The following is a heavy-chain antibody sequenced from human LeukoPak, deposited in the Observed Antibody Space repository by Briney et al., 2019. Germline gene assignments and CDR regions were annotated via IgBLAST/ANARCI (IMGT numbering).Heavy chain of an antibody. V-gene: IGHV3-7*01. D-gene: IGHD2-21*01. CDR2: IKQDGSEK. J-gene: IGHJ6*02. CDR1: EFTFSSHD. Sequence: PGGSLRLSCAASEFTFSSHDMRWVRQAPGKGLEWVANIKQDGSEKDYVDSVKGRFTISRDNAKNSLYLQMNSLRAEDTAVYYCARYCGGDCYGMDVWGQGTTVTVSS. CDR3: ARYCGGDCYGMDV.